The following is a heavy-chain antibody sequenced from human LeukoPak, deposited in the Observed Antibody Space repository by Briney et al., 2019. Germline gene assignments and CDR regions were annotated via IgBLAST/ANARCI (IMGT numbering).Heavy chain of an antibody. J-gene: IGHJ3*01. CDR2: FYPGGTT. D-gene: IGHD6-13*01. CDR1: GFTVSSNY. Sequence: GGSLRLSCAASGFTVSSNYMIWVRQPPGMGLEWISVFYPGGTTYYADSVKGRFTISRDNSKNIVSLQMNSLRAEDTAVYYCARDALVPDGFDLWGQGTMVTVSS. CDR3: ARDALVPDGFDL. V-gene: IGHV3-66*01.